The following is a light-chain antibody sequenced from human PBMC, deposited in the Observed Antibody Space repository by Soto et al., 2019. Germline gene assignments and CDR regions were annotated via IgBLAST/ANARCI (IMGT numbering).Light chain of an antibody. CDR2: GAP. Sequence: EIVMTQSPATLSVSPGERATLSCRASQSVSSNLAWYQQKPGQAPRHLIYGAPTRATGIPARFSGSGSGTAVTLTISSLQSEDFEVNYCQKYNNWLLTFGQGTKVEIK. V-gene: IGKV3-15*01. J-gene: IGKJ1*01. CDR1: QSVSSN. CDR3: QKYNNWLLT.